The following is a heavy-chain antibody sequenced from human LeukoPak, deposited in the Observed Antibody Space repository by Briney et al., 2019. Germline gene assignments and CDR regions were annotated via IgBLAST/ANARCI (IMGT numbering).Heavy chain of an antibody. J-gene: IGHJ4*02. CDR2: IYSGGST. D-gene: IGHD3-10*01. CDR3: ARDIGEYYGSGSYPGSFDY. V-gene: IGHV3-53*05. Sequence: GGSLRLSCAASGFTVSSNYMSWARQAPGKGLEWVSVIYSGGSTYYADSVKGRFTISRDNSKNTLYLQMNSLRAEDTAVYYCARDIGEYYGSGSYPGSFDYWGQGTLVTVSS. CDR1: GFTVSSNY.